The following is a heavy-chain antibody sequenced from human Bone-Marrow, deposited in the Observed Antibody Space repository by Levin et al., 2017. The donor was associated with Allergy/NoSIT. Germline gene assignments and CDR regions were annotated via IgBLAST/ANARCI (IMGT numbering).Heavy chain of an antibody. CDR2: ISAYNGNT. Sequence: ASVKVSCKASGYTFTSYGISWVRQAPGQGLEWMGWISAYNGNTNYAQKLQGRVTMTTDTSTSTAYMELRSLRSDDTAVYYCARAPKWLPSIDDRSGIDYWGQGTLVTVSS. D-gene: IGHD5-12*01. CDR3: ARAPKWLPSIDDRSGIDY. V-gene: IGHV1-18*01. J-gene: IGHJ4*02. CDR1: GYTFTSYG.